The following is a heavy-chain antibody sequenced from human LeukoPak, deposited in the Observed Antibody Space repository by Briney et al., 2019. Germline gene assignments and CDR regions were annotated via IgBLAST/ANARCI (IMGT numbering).Heavy chain of an antibody. CDR3: ARGEIGYCSSTSCLEFDP. CDR2: INPSGGST. J-gene: IGHJ5*02. CDR1: GYTFTSYY. Sequence: ASVKVSFKASGYTFTSYYMHWVRQAPGQGLEWMGIINPSGGSTSYAQKFQGRVTMTRDMSTSTVYMELSSLRSEDTAVYYCARGEIGYCSSTSCLEFDPWGQGTLVTVSS. D-gene: IGHD2-2*01. V-gene: IGHV1-46*01.